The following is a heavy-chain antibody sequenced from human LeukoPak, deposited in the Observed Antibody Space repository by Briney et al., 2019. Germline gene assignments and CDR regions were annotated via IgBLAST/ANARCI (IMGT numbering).Heavy chain of an antibody. Sequence: GGSLRLSCAVSGLTFSNAWMSWVRQAPGKGLEWVGRIKSITVGGTTEYAAPVKGRFTISRDDSKNTVYLQMSSLKTEDTGVYYCTTGPGNSGYWGQGTLVTVSS. V-gene: IGHV3-15*01. CDR3: TTGPGNSGY. CDR1: GLTFSNAW. CDR2: IKSITVGGTT. J-gene: IGHJ4*02. D-gene: IGHD4-23*01.